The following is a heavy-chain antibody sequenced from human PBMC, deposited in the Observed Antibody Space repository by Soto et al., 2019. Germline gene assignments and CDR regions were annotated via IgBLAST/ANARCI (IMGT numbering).Heavy chain of an antibody. V-gene: IGHV4-59*01. Sequence: SETLSLTCTVSGGSISSYYWSWIRQPPGKGLEWIGYIYYSGSTNYNPSLKSRVTISVDTSKNQFSLKLSSVTAADTAVYYCASHRYSYGPGYGMDVWGQGTTVTVSS. CDR3: ASHRYSYGPGYGMDV. J-gene: IGHJ6*02. CDR1: GGSISSYY. D-gene: IGHD5-18*01. CDR2: IYYSGST.